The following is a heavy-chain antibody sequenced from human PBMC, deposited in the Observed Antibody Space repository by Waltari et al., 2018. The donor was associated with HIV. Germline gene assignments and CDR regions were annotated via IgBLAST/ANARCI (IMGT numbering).Heavy chain of an antibody. D-gene: IGHD4-4*01. CDR1: GGSMTRSSYY. J-gene: IGHJ5*02. CDR3: ARSFSGYSNYFDP. V-gene: IGHV4-39*01. CDR2: MSYSGST. Sequence: QLQLQGSGPGLVKSSETLSLTCTVSGGSMTRSSYYWGWIRQPPGKGLEWIGSMSYSGSTYHNPSLRSRLTISVDTSKNQFSLKLTSVTAADTAVYYCARSFSGYSNYFDPWGQGTLVTVSS.